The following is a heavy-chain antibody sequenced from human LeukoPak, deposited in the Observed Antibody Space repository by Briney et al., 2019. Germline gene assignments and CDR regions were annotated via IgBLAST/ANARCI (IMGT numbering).Heavy chain of an antibody. CDR3: ARDPGAFDM. J-gene: IGHJ3*02. CDR2: TYYRSMWYN. Sequence: SQTLSLTCAISGDSVSSNSVAWNWIRQSPSRGLEWLGRTYYRSMWYNDYAVSVKSRITINPDTSKNQLSLHLDSVTPEDTAVYYCARDPGAFDMWGQGTMVTVSS. V-gene: IGHV6-1*01. CDR1: GDSVSSNSVA. D-gene: IGHD3-10*01.